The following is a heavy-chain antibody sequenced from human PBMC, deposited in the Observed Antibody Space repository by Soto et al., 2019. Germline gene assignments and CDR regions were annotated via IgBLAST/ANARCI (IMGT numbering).Heavy chain of an antibody. CDR3: ATALRCSGGSCYRSYVAFDI. J-gene: IGHJ3*02. CDR1: GYTLTELS. V-gene: IGHV1-24*01. CDR2: FDPEDGET. Sequence: QVQLVQSGAEVKKPGASVKVSCKVSGYTLTELSMHWVRQAPGKGLEWMGGFDPEDGETIYAQKFQGRVTMTEDTSTDTAYMELSSLRSEDTAVYYCATALRCSGGSCYRSYVAFDIWGQGTMVTVSS. D-gene: IGHD2-15*01.